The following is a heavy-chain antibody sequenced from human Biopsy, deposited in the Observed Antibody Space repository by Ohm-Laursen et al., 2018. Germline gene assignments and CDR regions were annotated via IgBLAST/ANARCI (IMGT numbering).Heavy chain of an antibody. Sequence: GSSVKVSCKVPTGTFNSYGIIWVRQAPGQGLEWMGGIIPIPNVATYAQKFQGRITITADESTSTAYMELSSLTSDDTAVYFCARGEGSSWFDPWGHGTLVTVSS. J-gene: IGHJ5*02. CDR1: TGTFNSYG. D-gene: IGHD1-26*01. CDR2: IIPIPNVA. V-gene: IGHV1-69*01. CDR3: ARGEGSSWFDP.